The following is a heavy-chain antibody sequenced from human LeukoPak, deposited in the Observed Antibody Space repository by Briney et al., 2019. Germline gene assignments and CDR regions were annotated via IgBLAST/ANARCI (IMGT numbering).Heavy chain of an antibody. J-gene: IGHJ4*02. CDR3: ARGGDTYMDF. D-gene: IGHD2-2*02. CDR2: IRVYNGDT. CDR1: GYSFTDYG. Sequence: ASVKVSCKASGYSFTDYGLSWLRQAPGQGLEWMGWIRVYNGDTNYAQKFQGRLTVTADPSTRTAYMELRRLRSDDTAAYYCARGGDTYMDFWGQGTLVTISS. V-gene: IGHV1-18*01.